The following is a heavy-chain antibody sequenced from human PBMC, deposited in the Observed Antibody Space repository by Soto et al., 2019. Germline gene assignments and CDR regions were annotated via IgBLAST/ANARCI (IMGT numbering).Heavy chain of an antibody. CDR2: IKSKTDGGTT. V-gene: IGHV3-15*07. Sequence: PGGSLRLSCAASGFTFSNAWINWVRQAPGKGLEWVGRIKSKTDGGTTDFTAPVKGRFAISRDDSKNMVYLQMNSLKTEDTAVYYCTKGDSSGFLDPSRGYSTPDHWGQGTLVTVSS. CDR3: TKGDSSGFLDPSRGYSTPDH. CDR1: GFTFSNAW. J-gene: IGHJ5*02. D-gene: IGHD3-22*01.